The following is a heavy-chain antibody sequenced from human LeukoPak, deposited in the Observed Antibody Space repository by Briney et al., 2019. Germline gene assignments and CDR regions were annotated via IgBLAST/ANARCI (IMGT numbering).Heavy chain of an antibody. CDR2: IYYSGST. Sequence: SETLSLTCTVSGGSIRSYYWSWIRQPPGKGLEWIGDIYYSGSTNYNPSLKSRVTISVDKSKNQFSLKLSSVTAADTAVYYCARDRGSFDYWGQGTLVTVSS. V-gene: IGHV4-59*12. J-gene: IGHJ4*02. CDR1: GGSIRSYY. D-gene: IGHD3-16*01. CDR3: ARDRGSFDY.